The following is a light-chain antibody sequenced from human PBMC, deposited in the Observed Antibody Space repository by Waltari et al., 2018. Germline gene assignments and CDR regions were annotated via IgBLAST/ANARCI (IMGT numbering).Light chain of an antibody. Sequence: DIQMTQSPSSLSASVRDRVTISCRARHSITNFLNWYQQRPGKAPKLLIYDASILQSGVPSKFSGSGSGTDFTLTISSLQPEDFATYYCQQSYNTPLTFGGGTKVEIK. J-gene: IGKJ4*01. CDR3: QQSYNTPLT. CDR2: DAS. V-gene: IGKV1-39*01. CDR1: HSITNF.